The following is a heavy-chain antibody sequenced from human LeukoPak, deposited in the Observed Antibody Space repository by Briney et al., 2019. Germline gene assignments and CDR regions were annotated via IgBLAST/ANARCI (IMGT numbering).Heavy chain of an antibody. CDR3: AKEQRIRHCSEGVCMEGYYFDY. Sequence: GGSLRLSCTGSGFNFNMFAMNWVRQAPGQGLEWVSDLSRGGGTTNYAASEKGEHTIYSDKSKNIVFLQMSSLRPEHTAVYYCAKEQRIRHCSEGVCMEGYYFDYWGQGSLVTVSS. D-gene: IGHD2-8*01. V-gene: IGHV3-23*01. J-gene: IGHJ4*02. CDR1: GFNFNMFA. CDR2: LSRGGGTT.